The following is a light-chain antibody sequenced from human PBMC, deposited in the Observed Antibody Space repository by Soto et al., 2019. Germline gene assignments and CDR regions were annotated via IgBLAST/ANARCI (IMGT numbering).Light chain of an antibody. CDR1: QSVLYSSSNKNY. CDR2: GAS. CDR3: QQYSKWPPIT. V-gene: IGKV4-1*01. J-gene: IGKJ5*01. Sequence: DMEMTQSPDSLAVSQGERATINCKSSQSVLYSSSNKNYLAWYQQQPGQAPRLLIYGASTRATGIPARFSGSGSGTEFTLTISSLQSEDFAVYYCQQYSKWPPITFGQGTRL.